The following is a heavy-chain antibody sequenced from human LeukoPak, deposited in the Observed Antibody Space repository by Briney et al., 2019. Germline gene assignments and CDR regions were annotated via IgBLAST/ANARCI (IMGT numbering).Heavy chain of an antibody. J-gene: IGHJ6*02. Sequence: ASVKVSCKASGYTFTGYYMHWVRQAPGQGLEWMGWINPNSGGTNYAQKFQGRVTMTRDTSISTAYMELSRLRSDDPAVYYCARDLGYSGYELEGIDYYYYGMDVWGQGTTVTVSS. CDR2: INPNSGGT. V-gene: IGHV1-2*02. D-gene: IGHD5-12*01. CDR1: GYTFTGYY. CDR3: ARDLGYSGYELEGIDYYYYGMDV.